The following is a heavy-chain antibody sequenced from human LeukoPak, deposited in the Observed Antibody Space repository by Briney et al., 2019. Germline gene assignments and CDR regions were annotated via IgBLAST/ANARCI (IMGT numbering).Heavy chain of an antibody. CDR2: IYWDDDK. CDR1: GFSLSTSGVG. J-gene: IGHJ4*02. Sequence: SGPTLVKPTQTLTLTCTFSGFSLSTSGVGVGWIRQPPGKALEWLALIYWDDDKRYSPSLKSRLTITKDTSKNQVVLTMTNMDPVDTATYYCAHSLLDYYDSSGYPYYFDYWGQGTLVTVSS. CDR3: AHSLLDYYDSSGYPYYFDY. D-gene: IGHD3-22*01. V-gene: IGHV2-5*02.